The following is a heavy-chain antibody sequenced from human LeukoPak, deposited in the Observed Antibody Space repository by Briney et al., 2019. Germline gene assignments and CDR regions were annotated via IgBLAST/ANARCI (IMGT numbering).Heavy chain of an antibody. J-gene: IGHJ6*03. CDR1: GFTVSSNY. V-gene: IGHV3-53*01. CDR2: IYSGGST. CDR3: ARGPGNQKHPLEAYYYMDV. Sequence: PGGSLRLSCAASGFTVSSNYMSWVRQAPGKGLEWVSVIYSGGSTYYADSVKGRFTISRDNSKNTLYLQMNSLRAEDTAVYYCARGPGNQKHPLEAYYYMDVWGKGTTVTVSS.